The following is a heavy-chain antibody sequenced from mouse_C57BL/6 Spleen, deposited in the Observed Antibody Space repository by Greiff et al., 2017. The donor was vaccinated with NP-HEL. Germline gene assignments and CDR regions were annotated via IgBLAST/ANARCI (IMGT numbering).Heavy chain of an antibody. Sequence: EVKLVESGPSLVKPSQTLSLTCSVTGDSITSGYWNWIRTFPGNKLEYIGYISYSGSPYYNPSLKSRIYITRDPSKIHYYLQLNSVTTEDTATYYCARYYYGSSDYWGQGTTRTVAS. J-gene: IGHJ2*01. CDR1: GDSITSGY. CDR2: ISYSGSP. D-gene: IGHD1-1*01. CDR3: ARYYYGSSDY. V-gene: IGHV3-8*02.